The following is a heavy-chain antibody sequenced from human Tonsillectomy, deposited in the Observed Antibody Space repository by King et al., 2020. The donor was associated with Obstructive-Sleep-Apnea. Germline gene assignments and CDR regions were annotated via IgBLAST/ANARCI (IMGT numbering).Heavy chain of an antibody. D-gene: IGHD3-22*01. V-gene: IGHV5-10-1*01. CDR3: ARLRYDSNGYYYGDY. J-gene: IGHJ4*02. CDR2: IDPSDSYT. Sequence: VQLVESGAEVKKPGESLRISCKGSGYSFTNYWITWVRQMPGKGLEWMGRIDPSDSYTNYSPSFQGHVTISADKSISTACLQWSSLKASDTAMYYCARLRYDSNGYYYGDYWGQGTLVTVSS. CDR1: GYSFTNYW.